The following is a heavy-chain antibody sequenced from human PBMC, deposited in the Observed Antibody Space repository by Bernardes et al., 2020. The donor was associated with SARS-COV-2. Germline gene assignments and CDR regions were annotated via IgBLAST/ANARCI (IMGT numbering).Heavy chain of an antibody. Sequence: GGSLRLSCAASGFTFSSYAMHWVRQAPGKGLEWVAVISYDGSNKYYADSVKGRFTISRDNSKNTLYLQMNSLRAEDTAVYYCARDPPSFITMVGKWRWFDPWGQGTLVTVSS. CDR3: ARDPPSFITMVGKWRWFDP. CDR1: GFTFSSYA. CDR2: ISYDGSNK. J-gene: IGHJ5*02. V-gene: IGHV3-30-3*01. D-gene: IGHD3-10*01.